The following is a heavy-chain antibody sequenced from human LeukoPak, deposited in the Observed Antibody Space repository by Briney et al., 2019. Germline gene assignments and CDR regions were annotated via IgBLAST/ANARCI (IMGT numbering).Heavy chain of an antibody. CDR3: ARYSAAGGDAFDI. CDR2: IYHSGST. J-gene: IGHJ3*02. CDR1: GGSISSGGYY. V-gene: IGHV4-30-2*01. Sequence: PSETLFLTCTVSGGSISSGGYYWSWIRQPPGKGLEWIGYIYHSGSTYYNPSLKSRVTISVDRSKNQFSLKLSSVTAADTAVYYCARYSAAGGDAFDIWGQGTMVTVSS. D-gene: IGHD6-25*01.